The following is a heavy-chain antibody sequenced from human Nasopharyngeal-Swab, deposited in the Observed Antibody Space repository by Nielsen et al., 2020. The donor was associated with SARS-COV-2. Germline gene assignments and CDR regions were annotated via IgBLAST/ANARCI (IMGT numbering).Heavy chain of an antibody. Sequence: GESLKISCAASGFTFSSYGMHWVRQAPGTGLEWVAVIWYDGSNKYYADSVKGRFTISRDNSKNTLYLQMNSLRAEDTAVYYCARAWELHYFDYWGQGTLVTVSS. V-gene: IGHV3-33*01. J-gene: IGHJ4*02. CDR1: GFTFSSYG. D-gene: IGHD1-26*01. CDR3: ARAWELHYFDY. CDR2: IWYDGSNK.